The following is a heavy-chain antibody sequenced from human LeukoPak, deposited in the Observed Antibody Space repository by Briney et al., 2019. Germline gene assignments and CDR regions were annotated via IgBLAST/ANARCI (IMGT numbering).Heavy chain of an antibody. V-gene: IGHV3-23*01. CDR1: GFTFSSYA. J-gene: IGHJ3*02. Sequence: GGSLRLSCAASGFTFSSYAMSWVRQAPGKGLEWVSAISGSVGSTYYADSVKGRFTISRDNSKNTLYLQMNSLRAEDTAVYYCAKASLGEYGAFDIWGQGTMVTVSS. CDR3: AKASLGEYGAFDI. D-gene: IGHD3-16*01. CDR2: ISGSVGST.